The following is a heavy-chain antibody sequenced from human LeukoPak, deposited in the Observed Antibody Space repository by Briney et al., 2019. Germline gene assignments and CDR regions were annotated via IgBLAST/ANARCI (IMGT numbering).Heavy chain of an antibody. D-gene: IGHD5/OR15-5a*01. J-gene: IGHJ6*03. V-gene: IGHV4-61*09. CDR3: ARGSVGGGNYYNYYMDV. Sequence: PSETLSLTCTGSGGSIRSGRYSWSWIRQPAGKGLEWIGHFDTSGSTNYNPSLKSRVTISGDTSKNQFSLKLNSVTAADTAVYYCARGSVGGGNYYNYYMDVWGKGTTVTVS. CDR1: GGSIRSGRYS. CDR2: FDTSGST.